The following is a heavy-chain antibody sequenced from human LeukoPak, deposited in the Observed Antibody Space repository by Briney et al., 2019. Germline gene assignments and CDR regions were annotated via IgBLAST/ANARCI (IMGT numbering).Heavy chain of an antibody. CDR1: GGSINNYY. CDR3: ARDGGFDCSSTSCYWFAAFDI. V-gene: IGHV4-4*07. Sequence: SETLSLTCTVSGGSINNYYWSWIRQPAGKGLEWIGLIYSSGSTSYNPSLKSRVTMSVDTSKKQFSLRLSSVTAADTAVYYCARDGGFDCSSTSCYWFAAFDIWGQGTMVTVSS. CDR2: IYSSGST. D-gene: IGHD2-2*01. J-gene: IGHJ3*02.